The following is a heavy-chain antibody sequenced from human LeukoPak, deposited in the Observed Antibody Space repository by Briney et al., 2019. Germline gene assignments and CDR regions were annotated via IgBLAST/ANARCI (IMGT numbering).Heavy chain of an antibody. CDR2: IYYSGST. CDR3: ARHPSRGFYPHYHDY. J-gene: IGHJ4*02. CDR1: GGSISSYY. V-gene: IGHV4-59*08. D-gene: IGHD1-14*01. Sequence: NTSETLSLTCTVSGGSISSYYWSWIRQPPGKGLGWIGYIYYSGSTNYNPSLKSRVTPSVDTSKNHSSLKLSYVTAADPAVYYCARHPSRGFYPHYHDYWGQGTLVTVSS.